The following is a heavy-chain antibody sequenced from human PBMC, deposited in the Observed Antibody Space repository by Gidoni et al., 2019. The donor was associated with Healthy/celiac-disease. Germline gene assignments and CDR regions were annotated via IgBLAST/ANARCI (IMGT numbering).Heavy chain of an antibody. V-gene: IGHV1-69*06. CDR3: ARDKEWELNCLDY. CDR2: IIPIFGTA. J-gene: IGHJ4*02. Sequence: QVQLVQSGAEVTKPGSSVTVSCKASGGTFSSYAISWVRQAPGQGLEWMGGIIPIFGTANYAQKFQGRVTITADKSTSTAYMELSSLRSEDTAVYYCARDKEWELNCLDYWGQGTLVTVSS. CDR1: GGTFSSYA. D-gene: IGHD1-26*01.